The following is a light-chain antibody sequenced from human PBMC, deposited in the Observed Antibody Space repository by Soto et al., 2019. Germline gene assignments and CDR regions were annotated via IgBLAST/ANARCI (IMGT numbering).Light chain of an antibody. CDR2: ENN. J-gene: IGLJ1*01. V-gene: IGLV1-40*01. CDR3: QSYDSSLSGYV. Sequence: QSVLTQPPSVSEAPGQRVTISCTGSSSNIGAGYEAHWYQQVPGTAPKLLIYENNNRPSGVPDRFSGSKSGTSASLAITGLQEKDEAEYYCQSYDSSLSGYVFGTGTKLTVL. CDR1: SSNIGAGYE.